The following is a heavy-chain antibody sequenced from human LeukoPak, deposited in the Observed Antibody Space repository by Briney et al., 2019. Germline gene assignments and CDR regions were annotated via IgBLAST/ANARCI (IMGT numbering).Heavy chain of an antibody. CDR2: INPSNGYT. D-gene: IGHD3-9*01. CDR3: ARGGLMGAPGQRYEF. Sequence: ASVKVSCKASAYAFTTYYIHWVRQAPGQGLEWMGLINPSNGYTDYTQRFQGRVTMTRDTSTTTVYMELSSLRSEDTAVYYCARGGLMGAPGQRYEFWGRGTLVTVSS. CDR1: AYAFTTYY. J-gene: IGHJ4*02. V-gene: IGHV1-46*01.